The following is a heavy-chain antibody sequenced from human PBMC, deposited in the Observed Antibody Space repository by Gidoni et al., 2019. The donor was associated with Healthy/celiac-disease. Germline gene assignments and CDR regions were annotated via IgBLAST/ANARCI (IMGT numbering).Heavy chain of an antibody. D-gene: IGHD6-13*01. CDR1: GFTFSSYA. Sequence: EVQLVESGGGLVQPGGSLRLSCSASGFTFSSYAMHWVRQAPGKGLEYVSAISSNGGSTYYADSVKGRFTISRDNSKNTLYLQMSSLRAEDTAVYYCVKLAAAAGTGNDYWGQGTLSPSPQ. J-gene: IGHJ4*02. CDR2: ISSNGGST. CDR3: VKLAAAAGTGNDY. V-gene: IGHV3-64D*09.